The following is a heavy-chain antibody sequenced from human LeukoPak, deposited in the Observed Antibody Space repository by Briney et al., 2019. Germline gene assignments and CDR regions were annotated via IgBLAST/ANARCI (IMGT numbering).Heavy chain of an antibody. CDR2: INHSGST. D-gene: IGHD3-22*01. CDR3: ARAGYYDSSGYSY. Sequence: SETLSFTCAVYGGSFSGYYWSWIRQPPGKGLEWIGEINHSGSTNYNPSLKSRVTISVDTSKNQFSLKLSSVTAADTAVYYCARAGYYDSSGYSYWGQGTLVTVSS. CDR1: GGSFSGYY. V-gene: IGHV4-34*01. J-gene: IGHJ4*02.